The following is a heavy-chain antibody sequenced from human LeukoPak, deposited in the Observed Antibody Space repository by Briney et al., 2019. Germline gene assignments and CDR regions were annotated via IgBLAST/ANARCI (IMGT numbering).Heavy chain of an antibody. CDR1: GGTFSSYS. J-gene: IGHJ5*01. CDR2: IVPIFGTA. Sequence: ASVKASCKASGGTFSSYSISWVRQAPGQGLEWMGGIVPIFGTADYAQKFQGRVTITADESTSTAYMELSSLRSEDTAVYYCARDRAAAGLNNWFDPWGQGTRVTVSS. CDR3: ARDRAAAGLNNWFDP. D-gene: IGHD6-13*01. V-gene: IGHV1-69*13.